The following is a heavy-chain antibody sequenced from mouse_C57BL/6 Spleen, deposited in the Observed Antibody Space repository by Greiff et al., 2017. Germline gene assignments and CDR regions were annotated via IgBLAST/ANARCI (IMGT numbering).Heavy chain of an antibody. CDR3: GGGHRDYVDD. V-gene: IGHV1-69*01. CDR2: IVPSDSYT. J-gene: IGHJ2*01. CDR1: GYTFTSYW. Sequence: QVQLQQPGAELVMPGASVKLSCKASGYTFTSYWMHWVKQRPGQGLEWIGEIVPSDSYTNYNQKFKGKSTLAVDKSSSTAYMQLSSLTSEDSAVYYGGGGHRDYVDDWGQGTTLTGAS. D-gene: IGHD2-14*01.